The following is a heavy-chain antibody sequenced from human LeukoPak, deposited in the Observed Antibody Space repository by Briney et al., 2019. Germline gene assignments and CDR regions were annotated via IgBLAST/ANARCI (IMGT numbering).Heavy chain of an antibody. D-gene: IGHD5-18*01. CDR2: INHSGST. Sequence: SETLSLTCAVYGGSFSGYYWSWIRQPPGRGLEWIGEINHSGSTNYNPSLKSRVTISVDTSKNQFSLKLSSVTAADTAVYYRARSGYSYGYWGHFDYWGQGTLVTVSS. V-gene: IGHV4-34*01. CDR1: GGSFSGYY. J-gene: IGHJ4*02. CDR3: ARSGYSYGYWGHFDY.